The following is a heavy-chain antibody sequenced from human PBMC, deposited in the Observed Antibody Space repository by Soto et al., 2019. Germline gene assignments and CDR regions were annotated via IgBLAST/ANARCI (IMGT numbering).Heavy chain of an antibody. V-gene: IGHV3-30*18. J-gene: IGHJ5*02. D-gene: IGHD2-2*01. CDR1: GFTFSSYG. CDR3: AKSHCTSCPKGGYNWFDP. CDR2: ISYDGSNK. Sequence: QVQLVESGGGVVQPGRSLRLSCAASGFTFSSYGMHWVRQAPGKGLEWVAVISYDGSNKYYADSVKGRFTISRDNSKNTLYLQMNSLRAEDTAVYYCAKSHCTSCPKGGYNWFDPWGQGTLVTVSS.